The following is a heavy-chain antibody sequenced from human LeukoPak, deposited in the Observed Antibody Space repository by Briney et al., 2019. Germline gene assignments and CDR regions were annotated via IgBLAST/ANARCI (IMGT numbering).Heavy chain of an antibody. CDR2: ISDSGEHT. V-gene: IGHV3-23*01. D-gene: IGHD6-19*01. CDR3: AKIQGWFNDAFHI. CDR1: GFRLSSYG. J-gene: IGHJ3*02. Sequence: GGSLRLSCSASGFRLSSYGMSWVRQAPGKGLEWVSGISDSGEHTHYADSVKGRFSVSRDTSTNTLFMQMNSLRVEDTAIYYCAKIQGWFNDAFHIGGQGTNVIVSS.